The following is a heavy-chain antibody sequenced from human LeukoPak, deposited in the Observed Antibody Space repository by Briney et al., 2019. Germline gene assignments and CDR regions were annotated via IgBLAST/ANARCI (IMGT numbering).Heavy chain of an antibody. CDR1: GFTFSSYA. Sequence: GGSLRLSCAASGFTFSSYAMSWVRQAPGKGLEWVSAISGSGGSTYYADSVKGRFTISRDNSKNTLYLQMNSLRAEDTAVYYCAKETGSNDLWRWPHYYYYGMDVWGQGTTVTVSS. CDR3: AKETGSNDLWRWPHYYYYGMDV. J-gene: IGHJ6*02. V-gene: IGHV3-23*01. D-gene: IGHD3-3*01. CDR2: ISGSGGST.